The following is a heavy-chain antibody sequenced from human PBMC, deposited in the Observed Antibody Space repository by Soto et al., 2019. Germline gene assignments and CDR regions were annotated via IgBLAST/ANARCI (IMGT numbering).Heavy chain of an antibody. Sequence: PSETLSLTCTVSGGSISSGGYYWSWIRQHPGKGLEWIGYIYYSGSTYYNPSLKSRVTISVDTSKNQFSLKLSSVTAADTAVYYCASEILTGYTFDYWGQGTLVTVSS. V-gene: IGHV4-31*03. J-gene: IGHJ4*02. CDR3: ASEILTGYTFDY. CDR1: GGSISSGGYY. D-gene: IGHD3-9*01. CDR2: IYYSGST.